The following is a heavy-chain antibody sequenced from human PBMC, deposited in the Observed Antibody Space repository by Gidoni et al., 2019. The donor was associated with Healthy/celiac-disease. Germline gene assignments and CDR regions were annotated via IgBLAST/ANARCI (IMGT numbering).Heavy chain of an antibody. CDR2: GSGGST. J-gene: IGHJ6*02. Sequence: GSGGSTYYADSVTGRFTISRDNSKNTLYLQMNSLRAEDTAVYYCAKDLVEYYYGSGSYGAGTEGWYYYGMDVWGQGTTVTVSS. D-gene: IGHD3-10*01. CDR3: AKDLVEYYYGSGSYGAGTEGWYYYGMDV. V-gene: IGHV3-23*01.